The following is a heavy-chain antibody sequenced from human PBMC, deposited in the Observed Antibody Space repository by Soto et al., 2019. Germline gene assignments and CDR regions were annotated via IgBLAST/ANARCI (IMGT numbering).Heavy chain of an antibody. V-gene: IGHV1-69*19. CDR3: ASKADIVVVPAAKPRYYCYYGMDV. CDR1: GGTFSSYA. CDR2: IMPIFGTA. J-gene: IGHJ6*01. Sequence: QVQLVQSGAEVKKPGSSVKVSCKASGGTFSSYAISWVRQAPGQGRELMGGIMPIFGTANYAQKLHGRVTITADESTGTAYMELSSLRSEDTDVYYCASKADIVVVPAAKPRYYCYYGMDVWGQGTTVTVSS. D-gene: IGHD2-2*02.